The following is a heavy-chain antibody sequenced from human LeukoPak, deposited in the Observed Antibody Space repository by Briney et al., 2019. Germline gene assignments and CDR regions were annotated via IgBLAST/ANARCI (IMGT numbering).Heavy chain of an antibody. CDR3: ARVDSSGWYVEG. J-gene: IGHJ4*02. Sequence: SQTLSLTCTVSGGSISSGDYYRSWIRQPPGKGLEWIGYIYYSGSTYYNPSLKSRVTISVDTSKNQFSLKLSSVTAADTAVYYCARVDSSGWYVEGWGQGTLVTVSS. D-gene: IGHD6-19*01. CDR1: GGSISSGDYY. V-gene: IGHV4-30-4*01. CDR2: IYYSGST.